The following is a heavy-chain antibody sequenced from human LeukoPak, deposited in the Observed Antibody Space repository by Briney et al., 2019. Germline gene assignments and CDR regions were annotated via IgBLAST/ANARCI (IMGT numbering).Heavy chain of an antibody. CDR1: GGSISSGGYY. Sequence: SQTLSLTCTVSGGSISSGGYYWSWIRQPPGKGLEWIGEIYHSGSTNYNPSLKSRVTISVDKSKNQFSLKLSSVTAADTAVYYCARARSNFDPWGQGTLVTVSS. D-gene: IGHD1-14*01. CDR3: ARARSNFDP. J-gene: IGHJ5*02. V-gene: IGHV4-30-2*01. CDR2: IYHSGST.